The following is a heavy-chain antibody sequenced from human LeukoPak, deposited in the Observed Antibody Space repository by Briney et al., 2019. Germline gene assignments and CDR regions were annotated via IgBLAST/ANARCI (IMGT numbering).Heavy chain of an antibody. CDR3: ARVGGTKDIVVVVEYYFDY. CDR1: GFTFSDYY. V-gene: IGHV3-11*01. CDR2: ISSSGSTI. J-gene: IGHJ4*02. D-gene: IGHD2-15*01. Sequence: GGSLRLSCAASGFTFSDYYMSWIRQAPGKGLEWVSYISSSGSTIYYADSVKGRFTISRDNAKNSLNLQMNSLRAEDTAVYYCARVGGTKDIVVVVEYYFDYWGQGTLVTVSS.